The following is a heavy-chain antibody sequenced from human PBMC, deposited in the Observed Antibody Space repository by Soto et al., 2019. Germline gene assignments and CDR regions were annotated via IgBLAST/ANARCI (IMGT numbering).Heavy chain of an antibody. CDR2: INAGNGNT. D-gene: IGHD6-13*01. V-gene: IGHV1-3*01. J-gene: IGHJ6*02. CDR1: GYTFTSYA. CDR3: ARDRSSSWYSYYYGMDV. Sequence: ASVKVSCKASGYTFTSYAMHWVRQAPGQRLEWMGWINAGNGNTKYSQKFQGRVTITRDTSASTAYMELSNLRSEDTAVYYCARDRSSSWYSYYYGMDVWGQGTTVTVSS.